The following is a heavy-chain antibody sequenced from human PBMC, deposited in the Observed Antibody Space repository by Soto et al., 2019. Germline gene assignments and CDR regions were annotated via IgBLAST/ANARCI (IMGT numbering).Heavy chain of an antibody. CDR2: IYYSGST. V-gene: IGHV4-61*08. Sequence: SETLSLTCTVSGGSISSGDYYWSWIRQPPGKGLEWIGYIYYSGSTNYNPSLKSRVTISVDTSKNQFSLKLSSVTAADTAVYYCASRIGDDFWSGSKRNEYYYYYMDVWGKGTTVTVSS. D-gene: IGHD3-3*01. CDR1: GGSISSGDYY. J-gene: IGHJ6*03. CDR3: ASRIGDDFWSGSKRNEYYYYYMDV.